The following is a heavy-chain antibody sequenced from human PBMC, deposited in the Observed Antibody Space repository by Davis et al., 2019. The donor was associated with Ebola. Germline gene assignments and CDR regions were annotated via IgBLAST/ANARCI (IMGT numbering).Heavy chain of an antibody. Sequence: HSQTLSLTCAISGDSVSVNNGAWNWIRQSPSRGLEWLGRTYYKSKWYNDYAVSVKSRITINPATTKTQLSLQLNSVTPEDTAVYYCARLAWTPKGFDYWGQGTLVTVSS. J-gene: IGHJ4*02. CDR3: ARLAWTPKGFDY. CDR2: TYYKSKWYN. V-gene: IGHV6-1*01. CDR1: GDSVSVNNGA. D-gene: IGHD3/OR15-3a*01.